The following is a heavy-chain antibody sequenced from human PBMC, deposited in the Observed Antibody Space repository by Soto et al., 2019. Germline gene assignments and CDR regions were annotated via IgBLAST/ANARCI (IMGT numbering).Heavy chain of an antibody. Sequence: GASVNVSCKASGYTFTSYGISWVRQAPGQGLEWMGWISAYNGNTNYAQKLQGRVTMTTDTSTSTAYMELRSLRSDDTAVYYCARHYYDSSGSDAFDIWGQGTMVTVSS. D-gene: IGHD3-22*01. V-gene: IGHV1-18*01. CDR2: ISAYNGNT. CDR3: ARHYYDSSGSDAFDI. J-gene: IGHJ3*02. CDR1: GYTFTSYG.